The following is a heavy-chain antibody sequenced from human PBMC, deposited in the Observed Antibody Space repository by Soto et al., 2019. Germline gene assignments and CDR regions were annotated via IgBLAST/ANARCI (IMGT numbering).Heavy chain of an antibody. CDR3: VKQSYYGSGTYYIPDY. CDR2: SYYTRST. V-gene: IGHV4-39*01. Sequence: PSETLSLTCVVSGGSISTRDSYWGWVRQAPGKGLEFIGSSYYTRSTYYNPSLESRVTVSVDTSENHFSLKLTSVTAADTAVYYCVKQSYYGSGTYYIPDYWGPGILVTVSS. J-gene: IGHJ4*02. CDR1: GGSISTRDSY. D-gene: IGHD3-10*01.